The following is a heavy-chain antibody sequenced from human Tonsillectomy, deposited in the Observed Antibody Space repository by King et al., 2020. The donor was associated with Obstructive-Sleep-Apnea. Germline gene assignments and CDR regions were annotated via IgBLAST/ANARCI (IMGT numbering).Heavy chain of an antibody. Sequence: VQLVESGGGLAQPGGSLRLSCAASGFTFSSYAMSWVRQAPGKGLEWVSAISGGATTTYYADSVKGRFTISRDNSKNTLYLQVNSLRAEDTAVYYCAKDYDSSGYYYAAQNFDYWGQGTLVTVSS. J-gene: IGHJ4*02. CDR2: ISGGATTT. V-gene: IGHV3-23*04. CDR1: GFTFSSYA. CDR3: AKDYDSSGYYYAAQNFDY. D-gene: IGHD3-22*01.